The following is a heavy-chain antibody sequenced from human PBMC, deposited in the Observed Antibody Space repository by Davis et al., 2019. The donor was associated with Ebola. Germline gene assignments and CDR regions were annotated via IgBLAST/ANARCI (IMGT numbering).Heavy chain of an antibody. CDR2: IYPRDSDT. D-gene: IGHD1-26*01. V-gene: IGHV5-51*01. CDR1: GYSFSTYW. J-gene: IGHJ4*02. Sequence: GESLKISCTGYGYSFSTYWIGWVRQMPGKGLEYMGIIYPRDSDTKYSPSFRGQVTISADTSINTAYLQWSGLEASDTAMYYCARRSGSSRGFFDYWGQGTLVTVSS. CDR3: ARRSGSSRGFFDY.